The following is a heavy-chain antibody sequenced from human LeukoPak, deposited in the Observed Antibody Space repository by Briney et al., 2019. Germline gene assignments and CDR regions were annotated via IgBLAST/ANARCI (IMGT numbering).Heavy chain of an antibody. D-gene: IGHD2-2*01. V-gene: IGHV3-7*01. CDR3: ARDDCSSISCYHNWFDP. J-gene: IGHJ5*02. CDR1: GFTFSSYW. Sequence: GGSLRLSCAASGFTFSSYWMSCVRQAPGKGLEWVANIKQDGSEKYYVDPVKGRFTISRDNAKNSLYLQMNSLRAEDTAVYYCARDDCSSISCYHNWFDPWGQGTLVTVSS. CDR2: IKQDGSEK.